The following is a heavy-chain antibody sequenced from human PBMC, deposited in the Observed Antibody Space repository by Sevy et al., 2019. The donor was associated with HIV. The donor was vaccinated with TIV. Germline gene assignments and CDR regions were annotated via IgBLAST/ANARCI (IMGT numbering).Heavy chain of an antibody. CDR2: ISYDGSNK. D-gene: IGHD6-13*01. Sequence: GGSLRLSCAASGFTFSSYAMHWVRQAPGKGLEWVAVISYDGSNKYYAYSVKGRFTISRDNSKNTLYLQMNSLRAEDTAVYYCARGKTAAAGAYYYYGMDVWGQGTTVTVSS. CDR1: GFTFSSYA. V-gene: IGHV3-30-3*01. CDR3: ARGKTAAAGAYYYYGMDV. J-gene: IGHJ6*02.